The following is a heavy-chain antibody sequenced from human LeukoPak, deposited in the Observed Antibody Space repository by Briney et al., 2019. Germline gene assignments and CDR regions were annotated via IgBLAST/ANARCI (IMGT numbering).Heavy chain of an antibody. J-gene: IGHJ4*02. Sequence: VSVKVSCKASGYTFTDYYMHWVRQAPGQGLEWMGWINPKSGGTKYAQKFQGRVTMTRDTSISTAYMDLSRLTSDDTAVYFCARHFNWVNDYWGQGTLVTVSS. CDR2: INPKSGGT. CDR3: ARHFNWVNDY. V-gene: IGHV1-2*02. CDR1: GYTFTDYY. D-gene: IGHD1-1*01.